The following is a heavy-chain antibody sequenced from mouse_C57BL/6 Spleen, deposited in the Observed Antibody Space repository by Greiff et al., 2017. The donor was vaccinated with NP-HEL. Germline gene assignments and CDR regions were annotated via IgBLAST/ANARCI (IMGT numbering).Heavy chain of an antibody. Sequence: EVMLVESGAELVRPGASVKLSCTASGFNIKDDYMHWVKQRPEQGLEWIGWIDPENGDTEYASKFQGKATITADTSSNTAYLQLSSLTSEDTAVYYCTTVYYYGSSYVDYWGQGTSVTVSS. CDR3: TTVYYYGSSYVDY. D-gene: IGHD1-1*01. CDR2: IDPENGDT. V-gene: IGHV14-4*01. J-gene: IGHJ4*01. CDR1: GFNIKDDY.